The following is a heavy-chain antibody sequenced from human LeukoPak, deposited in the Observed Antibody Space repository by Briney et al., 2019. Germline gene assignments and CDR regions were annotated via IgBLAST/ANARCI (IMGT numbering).Heavy chain of an antibody. CDR3: ARARLGGVDY. CDR2: ISYDGSNK. Sequence: RRSLRLSCAASGFTFSSYAMHWVRQAPGKGLEWVAVISYDGSNKYYADSVKGRFTISRDNSKNTLYLQMNSLRAEDTAVYYCARARLGGVDYWGQGTLVTVSP. V-gene: IGHV3-30-3*01. D-gene: IGHD3-16*01. J-gene: IGHJ4*02. CDR1: GFTFSSYA.